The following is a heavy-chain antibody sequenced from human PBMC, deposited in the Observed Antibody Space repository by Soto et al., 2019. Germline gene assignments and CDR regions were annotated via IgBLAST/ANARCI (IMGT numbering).Heavy chain of an antibody. Sequence: PGGSLRLSCAASGFTFSSYGMHWVRQAPGKGLEWVAVIWYDGSNKYYADSVKGRFTISRDNSKNTLYLQMNSLRAEDTAVYYCARDRDSRKLGNPIYYYYYYGMDVWGQGTTVTVSS. D-gene: IGHD6-6*01. CDR1: GFTFSSYG. CDR3: ARDRDSRKLGNPIYYYYYYGMDV. J-gene: IGHJ6*02. V-gene: IGHV3-33*01. CDR2: IWYDGSNK.